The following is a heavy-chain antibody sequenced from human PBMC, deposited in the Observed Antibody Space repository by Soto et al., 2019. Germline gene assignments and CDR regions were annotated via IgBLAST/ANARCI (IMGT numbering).Heavy chain of an antibody. V-gene: IGHV5-10-1*01. Sequence: TGESLKISCKGSGYSFTSYWISWVRQMPGKGLEWMGRIDPSDSYTNYSPSFQGHVTISADKSISTAYLQWSSLKASDTAMYYCARDPGRGYDFWSGYSYYYYGMDVWGQGTTVTVSS. CDR1: GYSFTSYW. J-gene: IGHJ6*02. CDR3: ARDPGRGYDFWSGYSYYYYGMDV. D-gene: IGHD3-3*01. CDR2: IDPSDSYT.